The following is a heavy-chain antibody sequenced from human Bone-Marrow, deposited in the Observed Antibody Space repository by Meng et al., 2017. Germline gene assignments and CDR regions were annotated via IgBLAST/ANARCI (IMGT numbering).Heavy chain of an antibody. CDR3: ARANVNYGVVDP. CDR2: IYYSGST. J-gene: IGHJ5*02. D-gene: IGHD3-10*01. V-gene: IGHV4-31*01. Sequence: QVQLQQSGPGLVKPSQTLSLTCTVSGGSISSGGYYWSWIRQHPGKGLEWIGYIYYSGSTYYNPSLKSLVTISVDTSKNQFSLKLSSVTAADTAVYYCARANVNYGVVDPWGQGTLVTVSS. CDR1: GGSISSGGYY.